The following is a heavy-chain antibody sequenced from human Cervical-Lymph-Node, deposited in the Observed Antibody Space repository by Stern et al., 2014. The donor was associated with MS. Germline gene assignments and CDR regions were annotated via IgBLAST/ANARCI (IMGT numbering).Heavy chain of an antibody. CDR1: GASIRSDDYY. V-gene: IGHV4-30-4*01. D-gene: IGHD3-10*01. CDR3: ARTDILLIDH. CDR2: IHYSGNT. J-gene: IGHJ5*02. Sequence: VQLLESGPGLVKPSQTLSLSCTVSGASIRSDDYYWTSIRQTPGKGLEWIGYIHYSGNTYYSPSLRSRVTISVDTSKNQFSLKLSSVTAADTAVYYCARTDILLIDHWGQGTLVTVSS.